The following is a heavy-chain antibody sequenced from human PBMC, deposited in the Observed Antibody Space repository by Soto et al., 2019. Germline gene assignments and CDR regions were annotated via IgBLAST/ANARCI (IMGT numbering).Heavy chain of an antibody. J-gene: IGHJ3*02. CDR2: INPSGGST. V-gene: IGHV1-46*03. CDR1: GYTFTSYY. CDR3: ARVYEGAWSGNDNSGAFDM. Sequence: QVQLVQSGAEVKKPGASVKVSCKASGYTFTSYYMHWVRQAPGQGLEWMGRINPSGGSTDNAQKFQGRVTMTRYTSTSTVYMELSSLRSEDTAVYYCARVYEGAWSGNDNSGAFDMWGQGTMVTVSS. D-gene: IGHD3-3*01.